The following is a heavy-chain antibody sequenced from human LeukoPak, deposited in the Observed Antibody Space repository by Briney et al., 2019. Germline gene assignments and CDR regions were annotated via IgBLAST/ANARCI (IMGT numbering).Heavy chain of an antibody. CDR3: ASLGGYCSSVNCYQYFDL. V-gene: IGHV4-39*01. CDR2: IHYRGST. D-gene: IGHD2-2*01. Sequence: PSETLSLTCTLSGGSISSRSYYWGWIRQPPGKGLEWIGTIHYRGSTFYNPSLKSRVTISVDTSKTQFSLKLSSVTASDTAVYYCASLGGYCSSVNCYQYFDLWGRGTLVTVSS. CDR1: GGSISSRSYY. J-gene: IGHJ2*01.